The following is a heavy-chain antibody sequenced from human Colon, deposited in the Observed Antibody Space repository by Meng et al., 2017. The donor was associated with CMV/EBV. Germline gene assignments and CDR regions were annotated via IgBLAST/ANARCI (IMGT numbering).Heavy chain of an antibody. V-gene: IGHV1-2*02. CDR3: ARDWYPGDRRGSFDY. CDR1: EYTFTGYY. D-gene: IGHD3-22*01. Sequence: QVQLVQSGAEVKKPGASGKVSCKASEYTFTGYYMNWVRQAPGKGLEWMGWINPNSGGTNYAQKFQGRVTMTRDTSITTAYMELSRLRSDDTAVYYCARDWYPGDRRGSFDYWGQGTLVTVSS. CDR2: INPNSGGT. J-gene: IGHJ4*02.